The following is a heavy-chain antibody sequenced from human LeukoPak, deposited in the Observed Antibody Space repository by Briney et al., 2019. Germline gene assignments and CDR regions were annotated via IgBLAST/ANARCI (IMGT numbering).Heavy chain of an antibody. CDR2: IYYSGST. CDR1: GGFISSGGYY. V-gene: IGHV4-31*03. CDR3: ARDGDGFFDY. Sequence: KPSQTLSLTCTVSGGFISSGGYYWSWIRQHPGKGLEWIGYIYYSGSTYYNPSLKSRVTISVDTSKNQFSLKLSSVTAADTAVYYCARDGDGFFDYWGQGTLVTVSS. J-gene: IGHJ4*02. D-gene: IGHD5-24*01.